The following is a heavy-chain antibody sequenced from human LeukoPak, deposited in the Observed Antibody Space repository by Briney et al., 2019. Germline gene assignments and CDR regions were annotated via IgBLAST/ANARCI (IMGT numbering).Heavy chain of an antibody. V-gene: IGHV3-21*01. CDR1: GFTFSSYS. D-gene: IGHD3-22*01. Sequence: GGSLRLSCAASGFTFSSYSMNWVRQAPGKGLEWVSSISSSSSYIYHADSVKGRFTISRDNAKNSLYLQMNSLRAEDTAVYYCARAYYDSSGYYSYYGMDVWGQGTTVTVSS. CDR3: ARAYYDSSGYYSYYGMDV. J-gene: IGHJ6*02. CDR2: ISSSSSYI.